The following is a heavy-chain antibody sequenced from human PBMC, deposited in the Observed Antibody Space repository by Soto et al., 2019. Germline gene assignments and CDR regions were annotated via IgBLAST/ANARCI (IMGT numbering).Heavy chain of an antibody. CDR2: INSDGSST. CDR1: GFTFSSYW. J-gene: IGHJ6*03. CDR3: ARVGVSSYYYYYMDV. Sequence: EVQLVESGGGLVQPGGSLRLSCAASGFTFSSYWMHWVRQAPGKGLVWVSRINSDGSSTSYADSVKGRFTISRDNAKNTLYLQMNSLRAEDTAVYYCARVGVSSYYYYYMDVWVKGTTVTVSS. V-gene: IGHV3-74*01. D-gene: IGHD6-13*01.